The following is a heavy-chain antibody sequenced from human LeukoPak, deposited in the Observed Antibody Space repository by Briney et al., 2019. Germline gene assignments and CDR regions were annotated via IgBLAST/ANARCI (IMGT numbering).Heavy chain of an antibody. J-gene: IGHJ4*02. D-gene: IGHD3-16*02. CDR3: AKDYDYVWGSYRYTGHLDY. CDR1: GFTFSSYG. V-gene: IGHV3-30*02. Sequence: SGGSLRLSCAASGFTFSSYGMHWVRQAPGKGLEWVAFIRYDGSNKYYADSVKGRFTISRDNSKNTLYLQMNSLRAEDTAVYYCAKDYDYVWGSYRYTGHLDYWGQGTLVTVSS. CDR2: IRYDGSNK.